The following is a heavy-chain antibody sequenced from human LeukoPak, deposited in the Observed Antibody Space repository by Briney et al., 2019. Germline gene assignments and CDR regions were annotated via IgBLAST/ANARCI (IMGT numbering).Heavy chain of an antibody. CDR2: IIPIFGTA. D-gene: IGHD3-10*01. CDR1: GGTFSSYA. J-gene: IGHJ3*02. CDR3: ATSHPGDAAFDI. V-gene: IGHV1-69*05. Sequence: LVKVSCKASGGTFSSYAISWVRQAPGQGLEWMGRIIPIFGTANYAQKFQGRVTITTDESTSTAYMELSSLRSEDTAVYYCATSHPGDAAFDIWGQGTMVTVSS.